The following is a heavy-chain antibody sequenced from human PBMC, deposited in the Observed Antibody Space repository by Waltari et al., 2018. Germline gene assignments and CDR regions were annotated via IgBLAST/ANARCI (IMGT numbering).Heavy chain of an antibody. D-gene: IGHD6-19*01. Sequence: QVHLVQSGAELKRPGSSVKVSCKASGDSLTTYTISWVRQAPGQGLEWMGRIIPILEITDYAENFQGRVTITADKSTNTAYMELASLRYEDTAVYYCARDWVAADYWGQGTLVTVSS. V-gene: IGHV1-69*08. CDR1: GDSLTTYT. J-gene: IGHJ4*02. CDR2: IIPILEIT. CDR3: ARDWVAADY.